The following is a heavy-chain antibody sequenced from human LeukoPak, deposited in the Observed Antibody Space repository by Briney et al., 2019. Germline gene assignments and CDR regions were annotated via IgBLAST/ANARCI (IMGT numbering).Heavy chain of an antibody. J-gene: IGHJ4*02. D-gene: IGHD5-18*01. CDR3: ARLAGVTFDY. CDR2: IYYSGST. Sequence: SETLSLTCTVSGGSISSSSYYWGWIRQPPGKGLEWIGSIYYSGSTYYNPSLKSRVTISVDTSKNQFSLKLSSVTAADTAVYYCARLAGVTFDYWGQGTLVTVSS. CDR1: GGSISSSSYY. V-gene: IGHV4-39*07.